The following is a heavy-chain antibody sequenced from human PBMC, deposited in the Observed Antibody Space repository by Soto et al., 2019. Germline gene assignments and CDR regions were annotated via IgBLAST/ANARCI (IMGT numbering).Heavy chain of an antibody. CDR3: ARGRRNPPLVYYYFYMDV. CDR1: GFSLTSYG. D-gene: IGHD1-1*01. V-gene: IGHV3-33*01. Sequence: QVQMEQSGGGVVQPGRSLRLSCAASGFSLTSYGLQWVRQAPGKGLEWVAVMWSDGAKTAYADSVKGRFIVSRDTSENSVHLHMNSLSGEDTAVYYCARGRRNPPLVYYYFYMDVWGTGSTVTVS. CDR2: MWSDGAKT. J-gene: IGHJ6*03.